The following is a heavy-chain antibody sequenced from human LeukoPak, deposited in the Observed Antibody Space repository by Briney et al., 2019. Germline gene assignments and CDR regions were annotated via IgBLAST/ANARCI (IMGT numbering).Heavy chain of an antibody. V-gene: IGHV3-53*01. CDR1: GFTVSSNY. CDR2: IYSAGST. D-gene: IGHD3-10*01. CDR3: ASGGMGARKYYSDPFHY. J-gene: IGHJ4*02. Sequence: GGSLRLSCAASGFTVSSNYMSWVRQTPGKGLEWVSIIYSAGSTYYADSVRGRFTISRDSSKNTVCLQMDSLRAEDTAVYYCASGGMGARKYYSDPFHYWGQGTLVTVSS.